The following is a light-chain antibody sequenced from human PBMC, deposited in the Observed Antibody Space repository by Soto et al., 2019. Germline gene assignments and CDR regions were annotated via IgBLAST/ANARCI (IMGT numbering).Light chain of an antibody. CDR3: QQYAYSPLT. Sequence: EIVLTQSPGTLSLSPGERATISFRASQSVVRNYLAWFQQRPGQAPRLLIFGASSRATGTPDRISGSGSGTDFTLTINRLEPDDFAVYYCQQYAYSPLTFGAGTKVEFK. V-gene: IGKV3-20*01. CDR1: QSVVRNY. CDR2: GAS. J-gene: IGKJ4*01.